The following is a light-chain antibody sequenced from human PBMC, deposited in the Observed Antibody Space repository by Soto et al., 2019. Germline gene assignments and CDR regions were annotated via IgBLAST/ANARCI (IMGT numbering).Light chain of an antibody. CDR1: SSNIGNNY. J-gene: IGLJ2*01. Sequence: QSVLTQPPSVSAAPGQKVTISCSGSSSNIGNNYVSWYQQLPGTAPKLLIYDNDNRPSGIPDRFSGSKSSTSATLGITGLQTGDEADYYCGTWDSSLNGVVFGGGTKVTVL. CDR3: GTWDSSLNGVV. V-gene: IGLV1-51*01. CDR2: DND.